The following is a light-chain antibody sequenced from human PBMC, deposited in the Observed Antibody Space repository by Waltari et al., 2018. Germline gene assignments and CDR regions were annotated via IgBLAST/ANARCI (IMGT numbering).Light chain of an antibody. CDR3: CSYAGYFTWV. CDR1: SIDITNEDY. Sequence: QSDLTQPPSVSGSPGQSVTISCTGSSIDITNEDYVSWYQQHPGKAPRLILFAVKSRPSGVPDRFSGSKSGNTASLTISGLQFADDSHYFCCSYAGYFTWVFGGGTKLTVL. CDR2: AVK. V-gene: IGLV2-11*01. J-gene: IGLJ3*02.